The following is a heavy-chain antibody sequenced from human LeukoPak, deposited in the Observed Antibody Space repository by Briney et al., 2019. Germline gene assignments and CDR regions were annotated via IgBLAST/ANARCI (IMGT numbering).Heavy chain of an antibody. J-gene: IGHJ4*02. D-gene: IGHD3-22*01. CDR2: TNPNSGNT. Sequence: ASVKVSCKASGYTFTSYDINWVRQATGQGLEWMGWTNPNSGNTGYAQKFQGRVTMTRNTSISTAYMELSSLRSEDTTVYYCARGGYDSSGYPLDYWGQGTLVTVSS. V-gene: IGHV1-8*01. CDR1: GYTFTSYD. CDR3: ARGGYDSSGYPLDY.